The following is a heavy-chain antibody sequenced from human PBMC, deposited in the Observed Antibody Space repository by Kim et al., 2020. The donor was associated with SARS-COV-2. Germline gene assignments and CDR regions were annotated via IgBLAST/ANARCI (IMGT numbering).Heavy chain of an antibody. CDR2: TYYRSKWYN. CDR1: GDSVSSNSAA. V-gene: IGHV6-1*01. Sequence: SQTLSLTCAISGDSVSSNSAAWNWIRQSPSRGLEWLGRTYYRSKWYNDYAVSVKSRITINPDTSKNQFSLQLNSVTPEDTAVYYCARELTTVTTRLYNWFVPWGQGTLVTVSS. D-gene: IGHD4-17*01. J-gene: IGHJ5*02. CDR3: ARELTTVTTRLYNWFVP.